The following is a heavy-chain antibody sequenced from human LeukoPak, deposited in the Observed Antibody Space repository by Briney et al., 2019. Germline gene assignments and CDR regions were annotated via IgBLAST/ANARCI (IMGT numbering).Heavy chain of an antibody. Sequence: ASVKVSCKASGYTFTGYYMHWVRQAPGQGLEWMGGINPDSGGTDYAQKFQGRDTMTRDTSISTAYMALSRLRSDDTAVYYCARGLVLWFGESPNFDYWGQGTLVTVSS. J-gene: IGHJ4*02. V-gene: IGHV1-2*02. CDR2: INPDSGGT. CDR3: ARGLVLWFGESPNFDY. CDR1: GYTFTGYY. D-gene: IGHD3-10*01.